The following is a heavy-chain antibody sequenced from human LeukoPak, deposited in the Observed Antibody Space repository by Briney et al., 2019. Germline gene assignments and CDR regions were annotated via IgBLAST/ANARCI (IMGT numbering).Heavy chain of an antibody. CDR3: ASGGGWVFNN. D-gene: IGHD6-19*01. CDR1: GFPFSSHW. CDR2: INQDGSEK. J-gene: IGHJ4*02. Sequence: GGSLRLSCAASGFPFSSHWLSWFRQSPGKGLEWVTHINQDGSEKYYVDSVKGRFTISRDNARNSQYLQMNSLRAEDTAVYYCASGGGWVFNNWGQGTLVTVSS. V-gene: IGHV3-7*01.